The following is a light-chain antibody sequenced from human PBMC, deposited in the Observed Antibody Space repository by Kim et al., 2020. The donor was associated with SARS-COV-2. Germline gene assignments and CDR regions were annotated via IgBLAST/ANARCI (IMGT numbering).Light chain of an antibody. CDR3: SSYPRL. Sequence: QSALTQPASVSGSPGQSITISCTGTSSDIGGYNYVSWYQQHPGKAPKLIIYDVNKWPSGVSDRFSGAKSGNTASLTISGLQAEDEADYYCSSYPRLFGGGTKVTVL. J-gene: IGLJ2*01. CDR2: DVN. CDR1: SSDIGGYNY. V-gene: IGLV2-14*03.